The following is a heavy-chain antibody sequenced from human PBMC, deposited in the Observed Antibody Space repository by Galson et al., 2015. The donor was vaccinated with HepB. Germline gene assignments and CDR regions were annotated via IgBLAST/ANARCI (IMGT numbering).Heavy chain of an antibody. J-gene: IGHJ4*02. CDR3: VKASRNSDGFGRAFDY. V-gene: IGHV3-23*01. Sequence: SLRLSCAASGFTFSSFAMSWVRRAPGKGLEWISTIINSGGTTYDADSVKGRFTLSRDNSKNTLSLQMNSLRVEDTALYYCVKASRNSDGFGRAFDYWGQGVLVTVSS. CDR1: GFTFSSFA. D-gene: IGHD4-23*01. CDR2: IINSGGTT.